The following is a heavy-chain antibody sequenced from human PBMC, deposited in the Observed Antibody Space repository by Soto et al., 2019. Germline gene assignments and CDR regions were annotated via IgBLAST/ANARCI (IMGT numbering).Heavy chain of an antibody. CDR3: ARHGVHSSGWAGP. Sequence: QLQLQESGPGLVKPSETLSLTCTVSGGSISSSSYYWGWIRQPPGKGLEWIGSIYYSGSTYYNPSLKSRVTISVDTSKNQFSLKLSSVTAADMAVYYCARHGVHSSGWAGPWGQGTLVTVSS. CDR2: IYYSGST. CDR1: GGSISSSSYY. J-gene: IGHJ5*02. D-gene: IGHD6-19*01. V-gene: IGHV4-39*01.